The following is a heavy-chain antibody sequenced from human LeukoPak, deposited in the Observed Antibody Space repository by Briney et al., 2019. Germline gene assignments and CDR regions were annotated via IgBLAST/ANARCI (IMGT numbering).Heavy chain of an antibody. Sequence: GGSLRLSCAASGFTFTNHWMHWARQTPGEGLVWVSGVNVDGSSTFYADSVKGRFTISRDNVKNTLDLQMNSLRVGDTAVYYCGPLDYGDWGQGTLVTVSS. V-gene: IGHV3-74*01. CDR1: GFTFTNHW. CDR2: VNVDGSST. D-gene: IGHD4-17*01. CDR3: GPLDYGD. J-gene: IGHJ4*02.